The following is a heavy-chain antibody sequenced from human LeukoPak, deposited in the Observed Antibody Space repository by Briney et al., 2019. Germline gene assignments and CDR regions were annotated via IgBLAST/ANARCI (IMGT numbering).Heavy chain of an antibody. D-gene: IGHD5-18*01. CDR1: GYTFTSYG. CDR3: ARVDTAMVVNYYYYYGMDV. V-gene: IGHV1-18*01. Sequence: ASVKVSCKASGYTFTSYGISWVRQAPGQGLEWMGWISAYNGNTNYAQKLQGRVTMTTDTSTSTAYMELRSLRSDDTAVYCCARVDTAMVVNYYYYYGMDVWGQGTTVTVSS. CDR2: ISAYNGNT. J-gene: IGHJ6*02.